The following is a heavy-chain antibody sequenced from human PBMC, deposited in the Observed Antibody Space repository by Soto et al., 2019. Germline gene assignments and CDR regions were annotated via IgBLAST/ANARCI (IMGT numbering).Heavy chain of an antibody. CDR1: GGSISSGGYY. D-gene: IGHD5-12*01. Sequence: SETLSLTCTVSGGSISSGGYYWSWIRQPPGKGLEWMGYIYYSGSTYYNPSLKSRVTISVDTSKNQFSLKLSSVTAADTAVYYCARGRDGYNWFWFDPWGQGTLVTVSS. J-gene: IGHJ5*02. CDR3: ARGRDGYNWFWFDP. CDR2: IYYSGST. V-gene: IGHV4-30-4*01.